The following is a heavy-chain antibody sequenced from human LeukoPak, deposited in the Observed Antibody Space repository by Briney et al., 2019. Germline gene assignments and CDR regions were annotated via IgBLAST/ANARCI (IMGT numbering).Heavy chain of an antibody. D-gene: IGHD3-16*01. J-gene: IGHJ5*02. CDR3: ARQVNRAAPYVS. CDR2: IYPGDSDT. CDR1: GYIFTSYC. V-gene: IGHV5-51*01. Sequence: GESLKISCKGSGYIFTSYCIGWVRQMPGKGLEWMGIIYPGDSDTRYSPSVQGQVTISADKSISTAYLQWSSLKASDTAMYYCARQVNRAAPYVSWGQGTLVTVSS.